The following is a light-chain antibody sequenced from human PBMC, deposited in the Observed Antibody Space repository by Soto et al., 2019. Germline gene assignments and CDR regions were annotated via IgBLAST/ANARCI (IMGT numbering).Light chain of an antibody. Sequence: DVVMTQSPLSLPVTLGQPASISCRSSQRLVYSDGITYLNWFHQRPGQSPRRLIYQVSKRDSGVTDRFSVRGSGTDFEVKIMRVEAGDVGVCYCMQGTHWPLTFGGGTKVEIK. CDR1: QRLVYSDGITY. V-gene: IGKV2-30*01. CDR2: QVS. J-gene: IGKJ4*01. CDR3: MQGTHWPLT.